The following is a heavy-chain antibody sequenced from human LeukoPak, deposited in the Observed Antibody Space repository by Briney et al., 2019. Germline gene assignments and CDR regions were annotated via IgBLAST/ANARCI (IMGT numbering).Heavy chain of an antibody. CDR2: INPSGGSA. CDR1: GYTFTSYY. CDR3: ARRELAGSTAYFDY. J-gene: IGHJ4*02. Sequence: VASVKVSCKASGYTFTSYYIHWVRQAPGQGLEWMGIINPSGGSANYAQDFQGRVTMTRDTSTSTVYMELSSLRSEDTAVYYCARRELAGSTAYFDYWGQGTLVTVSS. V-gene: IGHV1-46*01. D-gene: IGHD1-26*01.